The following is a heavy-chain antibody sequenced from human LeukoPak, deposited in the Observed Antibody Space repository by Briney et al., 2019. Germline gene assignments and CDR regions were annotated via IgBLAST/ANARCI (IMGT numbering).Heavy chain of an antibody. CDR3: ARVDGGNSAYYYYYMDV. D-gene: IGHD4-23*01. V-gene: IGHV4-59*01. J-gene: IGHJ6*03. Sequence: SETLSLTCTVSGGSISSYYWSWIWQPPGKGLEWIGYIYYSGSTNYNPSLKSRVTISVDTSKNQFSLKLSSVTAADTAVYYCARVDGGNSAYYYYYMDVWGKGTTVTVSS. CDR1: GGSISSYY. CDR2: IYYSGST.